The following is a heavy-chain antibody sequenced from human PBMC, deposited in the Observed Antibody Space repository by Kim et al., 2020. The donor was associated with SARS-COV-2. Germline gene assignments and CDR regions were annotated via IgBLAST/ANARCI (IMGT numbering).Heavy chain of an antibody. Sequence: GGSLRLSCAASGFSFSNYWMTWVRQAPGKGLEWVARLNQDGSAKYYMDSLKGRLTISRDNAKSSLYLQMNSLRVDDTAVYYCARLDGGSGGAFDFWGRG. J-gene: IGHJ3*01. CDR1: GFSFSNYW. V-gene: IGHV3-7*03. CDR2: LNQDGSAK. D-gene: IGHD6-19*01. CDR3: ARLDGGSGGAFDF.